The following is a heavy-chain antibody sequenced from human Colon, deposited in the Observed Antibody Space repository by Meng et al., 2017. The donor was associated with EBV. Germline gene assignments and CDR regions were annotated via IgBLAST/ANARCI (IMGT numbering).Heavy chain of an antibody. Sequence: QVQLQESGPGLVKPSQTLSLTCTVSGDSISSTDYYWSWVRQPPGKGLEWTGYIYYSGSRYYNPSLKSRVTISVDTSKNQFSLKLSSVTAADTAVYYCARVTGKFYYDGSGYPEAFDYWGQGTLVTVSS. J-gene: IGHJ4*02. CDR1: GDSISSTDYY. V-gene: IGHV4-30-4*01. CDR3: ARVTGKFYYDGSGYPEAFDY. D-gene: IGHD3-22*01. CDR2: IYYSGSR.